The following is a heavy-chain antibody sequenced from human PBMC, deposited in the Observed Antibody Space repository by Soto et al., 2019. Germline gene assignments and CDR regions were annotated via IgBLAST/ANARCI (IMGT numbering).Heavy chain of an antibody. CDR2: IYYSGST. Sequence: SETLSLTCTVSDGSISSYYWSWIRQPPGKGLEWIGYIYYSGSTNYNPSLKSRVTISVDTSKNQFSLKLSSVTAADTAVYYCARRPYSSSWYSWFDPWGQGTLVTVSS. V-gene: IGHV4-59*08. J-gene: IGHJ5*02. CDR1: DGSISSYY. CDR3: ARRPYSSSWYSWFDP. D-gene: IGHD6-13*01.